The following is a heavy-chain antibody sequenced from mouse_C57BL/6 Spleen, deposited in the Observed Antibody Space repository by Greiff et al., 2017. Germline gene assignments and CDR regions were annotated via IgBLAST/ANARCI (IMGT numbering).Heavy chain of an antibody. V-gene: IGHV1-59*01. CDR1: GYTFTSYW. J-gene: IGHJ3*01. CDR2: IDPSDSYT. Sequence: QVQLQQPGAELVRPGTSVKLSCKASGYTFTSYWMHWVKQRPGQGLEWIGVIDPSDSYTNYNQKFKGKATLTVDTSSSTAYMQLSSLTSEDSAVYYCARLLYDYEGFAYWGQGTLVTVSA. CDR3: ARLLYDYEGFAY. D-gene: IGHD2-4*01.